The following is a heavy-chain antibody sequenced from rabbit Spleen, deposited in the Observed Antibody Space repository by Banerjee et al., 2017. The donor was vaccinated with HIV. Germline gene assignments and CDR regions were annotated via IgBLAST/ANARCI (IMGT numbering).Heavy chain of an antibody. CDR2: IDPIFSTT. CDR3: VRDQARMLDL. CDR1: GFSFSNKA. Sequence: EQLVESGGGLVQPEGSLTLTCTASGFSFSNKAVMCWVRQAPGKGLEWIGYIDPIFSTTHYASWVNGRFTISRDIDQNTLYLQLNSLTAADTATYFCVRDQARMLDLWGQGTLVTVS. D-gene: IGHD6-1*01. J-gene: IGHJ4*01. V-gene: IGHV1S47*01.